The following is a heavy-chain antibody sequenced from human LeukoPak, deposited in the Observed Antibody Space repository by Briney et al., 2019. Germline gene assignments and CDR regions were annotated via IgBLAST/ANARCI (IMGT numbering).Heavy chain of an antibody. CDR1: GFTFSGFS. Sequence: PGGSLRLPCAASGFTFSGFSMSWVRQSPTKGLEWVANIKQDGSERYYVDSVKGRFTISRDNAKNSLSLQMNNLRVEDTAVYYCARAGSHWLYVYWGQGTVVTVSS. D-gene: IGHD3-10*01. CDR3: ARAGSHWLYVY. J-gene: IGHJ4*02. CDR2: IKQDGSER. V-gene: IGHV3-7*01.